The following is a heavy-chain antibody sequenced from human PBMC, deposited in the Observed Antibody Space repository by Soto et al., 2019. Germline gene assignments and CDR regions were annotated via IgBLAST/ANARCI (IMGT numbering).Heavy chain of an antibody. J-gene: IGHJ4*02. CDR2: INPSCGST. Sequence: ASVKVSFKSSGYIFPSYYRHWVRQAPGQGLEWMGIINPSCGSTSYAQKFQGRVTMTRDTSTSTVYMELSSLRSEDTAVYYCARASGGVVLRYFDWLAHDYWGQGTLVTVSS. D-gene: IGHD3-9*01. CDR3: ARASGGVVLRYFDWLAHDY. V-gene: IGHV1-46*01. CDR1: GYIFPSYY.